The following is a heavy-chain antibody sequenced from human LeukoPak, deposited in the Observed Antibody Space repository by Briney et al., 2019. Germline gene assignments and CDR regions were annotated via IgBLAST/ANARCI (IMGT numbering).Heavy chain of an antibody. J-gene: IGHJ4*02. CDR1: GFTFSSYA. Sequence: GGSLRLSCAASGFTFSSYAMHWVRQAPGKGLEWVAVISYDGSNKYYADSVKGRFTISRDNSKNTLYLQMNSLRAEDTAVYYCARDFVRRGNRLDYWGQGTLVTVSS. V-gene: IGHV3-30-3*01. CDR3: ARDFVRRGNRLDY. CDR2: ISYDGSNK. D-gene: IGHD1-14*01.